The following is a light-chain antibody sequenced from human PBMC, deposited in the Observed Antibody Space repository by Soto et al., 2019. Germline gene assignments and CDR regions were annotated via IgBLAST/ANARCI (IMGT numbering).Light chain of an antibody. J-gene: IGLJ1*01. Sequence: QSVLTQPPSVSGAPGQRGTIFCTGSSSNIGAGYDVHWYQQLPGTAPKLLIYGNNNRPSGVPDRFSGSKSGTSASLAVTGLQAEDEADYYCQSYAAGLSVLYVFGTGTKVTVL. CDR1: SSNIGAGYD. CDR2: GNN. CDR3: QSYAAGLSVLYV. V-gene: IGLV1-40*01.